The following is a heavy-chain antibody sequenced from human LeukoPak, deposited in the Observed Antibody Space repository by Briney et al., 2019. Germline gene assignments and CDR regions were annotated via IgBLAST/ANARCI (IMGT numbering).Heavy chain of an antibody. J-gene: IGHJ5*02. CDR2: FYYSGST. CDR1: GGSISSGGYY. CDR3: ARGTEYFGWFEP. D-gene: IGHD3-9*01. Sequence: SETLSLTCTVSGGSISSGGYYWSWIRQHPGEGLEWIGYFYYSGSTYYNPSLKSRVTISVDTSKNQFSLTLSSAAAADTAVYYCARGTEYFGWFEPWGQGTLVTVSS. V-gene: IGHV4-31*03.